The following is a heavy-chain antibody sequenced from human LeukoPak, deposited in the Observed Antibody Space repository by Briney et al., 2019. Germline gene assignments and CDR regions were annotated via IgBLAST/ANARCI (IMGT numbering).Heavy chain of an antibody. D-gene: IGHD2-2*01. Sequence: GGSLRLSCAASGFTFSSYSMNWVRQAPGKGLEWVSSISSSSSYIYYADSVKGRFTISRDNAKNSLYLQMNSLRAEDTAVYYCERVVGSTSPMDYWRQGTLVTVSS. CDR2: ISSSSSYI. J-gene: IGHJ4*02. CDR3: ERVVGSTSPMDY. V-gene: IGHV3-21*01. CDR1: GFTFSSYS.